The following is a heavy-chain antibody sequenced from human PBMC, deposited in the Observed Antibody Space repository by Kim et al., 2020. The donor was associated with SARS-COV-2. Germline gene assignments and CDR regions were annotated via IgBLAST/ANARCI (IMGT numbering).Heavy chain of an antibody. D-gene: IGHD3-22*01. V-gene: IGHV3-74*01. J-gene: IGHJ3*01. CDR1: GFTFSSYW. CDR2: INSDGSST. Sequence: GGSLRLSCAASGFTFSSYWMHWVRQAPGKGLEWVSRINSDGSSTNYADSVKGRFTISRDNAKNTLYLQMNSLRAEDTAVYYCARGPFNYYDSSGYYPLWGEATMVTVSP. CDR3: ARGPFNYYDSSGYYPL.